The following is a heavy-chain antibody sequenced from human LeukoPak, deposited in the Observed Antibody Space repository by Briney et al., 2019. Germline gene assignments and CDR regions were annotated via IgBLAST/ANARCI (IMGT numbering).Heavy chain of an antibody. Sequence: PGGSLRLSCAASGFTFSSYTMNWVRQAPGKGLEYVSSISSSSSHIYYADSVKGRFTISRDNTKSSLYLQMNSLRAEDMAVYYCARDRHCANGVCHNSAGMDVWGQGTTVTVSS. J-gene: IGHJ6*02. V-gene: IGHV3-21*01. CDR1: GFTFSSYT. CDR2: ISSSSSHI. D-gene: IGHD2-8*01. CDR3: ARDRHCANGVCHNSAGMDV.